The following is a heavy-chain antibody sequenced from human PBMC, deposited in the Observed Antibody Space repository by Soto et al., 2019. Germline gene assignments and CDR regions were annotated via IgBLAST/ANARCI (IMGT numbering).Heavy chain of an antibody. D-gene: IGHD3-10*01. CDR3: SRPMYPTYYYGSGSYYNGGFDY. Sequence: SETLSLTCTVSGGSMSSSNWWNWVRQPPGKGLEWIGEINHSGSTNYNPSLKSRVTISVDTSKNQFSLKLSSVTAADTAVYYCSRPMYPTYYYGSGSYYNGGFDYWGQGTLVTVSS. CDR2: INHSGST. J-gene: IGHJ4*02. CDR1: GGSMSSSNW. V-gene: IGHV4-4*02.